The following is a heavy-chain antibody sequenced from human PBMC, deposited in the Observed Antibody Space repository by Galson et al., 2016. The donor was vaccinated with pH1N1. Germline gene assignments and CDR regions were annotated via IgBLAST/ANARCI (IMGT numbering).Heavy chain of an antibody. CDR3: ASSYYYDSSGYTD. CDR2: INAGNGIP. J-gene: IGHJ4*02. Sequence: SVKVSCKASGDNFTSYAMHWVRQAPGQRLEWMGWINAGNGIPKYSQRFQGRVTITRDTSASTAYMELSSLRSEDTAVYYCASSYYYDSSGYTDWGQGTLVTVSS. CDR1: GDNFTSYA. D-gene: IGHD3-22*01. V-gene: IGHV1-3*01.